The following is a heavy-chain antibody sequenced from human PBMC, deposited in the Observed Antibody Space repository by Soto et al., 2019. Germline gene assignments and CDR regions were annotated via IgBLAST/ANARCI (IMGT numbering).Heavy chain of an antibody. J-gene: IGHJ3*02. D-gene: IGHD5-12*01. CDR2: IKPDGSEK. CDR1: GFTFSSYC. V-gene: IGHV3-7*01. CDR3: ANIGRSDRAFDI. Sequence: LRLSCAASGFTFSSYCMSWVRQAPGKGLEWVANIKPDGSEKIYVDSVKGRFTISRDNAKNSLYLQMNSLRAEDTAVYYCANIGRSDRAFDIWGQGTMVTVSS.